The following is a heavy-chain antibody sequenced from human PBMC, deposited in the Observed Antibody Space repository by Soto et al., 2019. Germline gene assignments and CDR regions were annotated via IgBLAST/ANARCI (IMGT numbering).Heavy chain of an antibody. J-gene: IGHJ6*02. CDR2: ISYDGSNK. D-gene: IGHD2-2*01. Sequence: GGSLRLSCAASGFTFSSYGMHWVRQAPGKGLEWVAVISYDGSNKYYADSVKGRFTISRDNSKNTLYLQMNSLRAEDTAVYYCAKVEDIVVVPAARGYYYYGMDVWGQGTTVTVSS. CDR1: GFTFSSYG. V-gene: IGHV3-30*18. CDR3: AKVEDIVVVPAARGYYYYGMDV.